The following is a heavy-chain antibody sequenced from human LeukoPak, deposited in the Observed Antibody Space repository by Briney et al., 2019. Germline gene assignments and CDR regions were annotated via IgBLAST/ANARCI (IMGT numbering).Heavy chain of an antibody. CDR2: ISSSSGYI. Sequence: PGGSLRLSCAASGFTFSSYSMNWVRQAPGKGLEWVSCISSSSGYIYYADSVKGRFTISRDNAKNSLYLQMNSLRAEDTAVYYCASQTPRRLPIAVADYFDYWGQGTLVTVSS. CDR3: ASQTPRRLPIAVADYFDY. V-gene: IGHV3-21*01. D-gene: IGHD6-19*01. CDR1: GFTFSSYS. J-gene: IGHJ4*02.